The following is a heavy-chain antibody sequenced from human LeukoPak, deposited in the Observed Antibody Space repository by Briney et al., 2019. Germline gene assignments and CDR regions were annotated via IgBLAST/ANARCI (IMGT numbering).Heavy chain of an antibody. V-gene: IGHV3-30-3*01. CDR2: ISYDGSNK. CDR3: ARGYCSSTSCYFDY. CDR1: GFXFSSYA. Sequence: GGSLRLSCAASGFXFSSYAIHWVRQAPGKGLEWVAVISYDGSNKYYADSVKGRFTISRDNSKNTLYLQMNSLRAEDTAVYYCARGYCSSTSCYFDYWGQGTLVTVSS. D-gene: IGHD2-2*01. J-gene: IGHJ4*02.